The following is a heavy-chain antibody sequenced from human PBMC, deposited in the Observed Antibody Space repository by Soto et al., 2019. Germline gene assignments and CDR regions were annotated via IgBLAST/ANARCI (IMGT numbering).Heavy chain of an antibody. J-gene: IGHJ4*02. Sequence: RASVKVSCKASGGTFSSYAISWVRQAPGQGLEWMGGIIPIFGTANYAQKFQGRVTITADESTSTAYMELSSLRSEDTAVYYCASSPYDSSGYYSFVDYWGQGTLVTVSS. CDR2: IIPIFGTA. CDR1: GGTFSSYA. D-gene: IGHD3-22*01. CDR3: ASSPYDSSGYYSFVDY. V-gene: IGHV1-69*13.